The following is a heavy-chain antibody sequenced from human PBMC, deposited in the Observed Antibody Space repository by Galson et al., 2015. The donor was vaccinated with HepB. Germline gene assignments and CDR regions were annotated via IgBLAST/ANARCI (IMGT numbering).Heavy chain of an antibody. V-gene: IGHV3-23*01. CDR2: ISGSGGST. Sequence: SLRLSCAASGFSFSSYAMSWVRQAPGKGLEWVSVISGSGGSTYYADSVKGRFTISRDNSKNTLYLQMNSLSADDTAVYYCAKGSTSWSRYYFDYWGQGTLVTVSS. D-gene: IGHD6-13*01. J-gene: IGHJ4*02. CDR1: GFSFSSYA. CDR3: AKGSTSWSRYYFDY.